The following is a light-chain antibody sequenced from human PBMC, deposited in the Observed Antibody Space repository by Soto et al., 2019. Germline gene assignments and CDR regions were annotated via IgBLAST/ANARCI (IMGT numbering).Light chain of an antibody. J-gene: IGKJ1*01. CDR1: QSVSSN. V-gene: IGKV3-15*01. CDR2: GAS. Sequence: EIVMTQSPATLSVSPGERATLSCRASQSVSSNLAWYQQKPGQAPRLLIYGASTRATGIPARFSGSGSGTEFTLTISSLQPDDFATYYCQQYNSYRKCGQGTKGDIK. CDR3: QQYNSYRK.